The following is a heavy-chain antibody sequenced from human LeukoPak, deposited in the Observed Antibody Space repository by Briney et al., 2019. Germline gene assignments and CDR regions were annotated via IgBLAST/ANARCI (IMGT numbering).Heavy chain of an antibody. CDR2: IKQDGSDK. J-gene: IGHJ4*02. CDR3: ARDQYSYAHAAH. Sequence: QSGGSLRLSCAASGFTFSRYWMNWVRQAPGKGLEWVANIKQDGSDKYYVDSVKGRFTISRDNSKNTLHLQMNSLRAEDTAVYYCARDQYSYAHAAHWGQGTLVTVSS. V-gene: IGHV3-7*04. D-gene: IGHD5-18*01. CDR1: GFTFSRYW.